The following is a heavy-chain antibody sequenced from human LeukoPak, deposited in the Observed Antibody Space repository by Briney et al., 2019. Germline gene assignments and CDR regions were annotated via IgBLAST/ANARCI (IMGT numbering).Heavy chain of an antibody. CDR3: AREDGDYGYYFDY. CDR2: IIPIFGTA. Sequence: SVKVPCKASGGTFSSYAISWVRQAPGQGLEWMGRIIPIFGTANYAQKFQGRVTITADKSTSTAYMELSSLRSEDTAVYYCAREDGDYGYYFDYWGQGTLVTVSS. J-gene: IGHJ4*02. V-gene: IGHV1-69*06. CDR1: GGTFSSYA. D-gene: IGHD4-17*01.